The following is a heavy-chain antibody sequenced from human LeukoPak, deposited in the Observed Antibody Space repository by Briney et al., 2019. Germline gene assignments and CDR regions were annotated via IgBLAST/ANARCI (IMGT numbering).Heavy chain of an antibody. CDR1: GGSLSSSNCY. CDR3: ARESVLTVVTLGYYFDY. D-gene: IGHD4-23*01. J-gene: IGHJ4*02. Sequence: SETLSLTCTVSGGSLSSSNCYWGWIRQPPGKGLEWIGNVYYSGSTYYNPSLKSRVTISVDTSKNQFSLKLSSVTAADTAVYYCARESVLTVVTLGYYFDYWGQGTLVTVSS. V-gene: IGHV4-39*07. CDR2: VYYSGST.